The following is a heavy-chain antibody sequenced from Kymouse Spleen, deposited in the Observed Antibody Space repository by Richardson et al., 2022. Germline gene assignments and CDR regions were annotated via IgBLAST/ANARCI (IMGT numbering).Heavy chain of an antibody. D-gene: IGHD1-7*01. V-gene: IGHV1-69*05. J-gene: IGHJ6*02. CDR2: IIPIFGTA. Sequence: QVQLVQSGAEVKKPGSSVKVSCKASGGTFSSYAISWVRQAPGQGLEWMGGIIPIFGTANYAQKFQGRVTITTDESTSTAYMELSSLRSEDTAVYYCARDPTGTTKGYYYGMDVWGQGTTVTVSS. CDR3: ARDPTGTTKGYYYGMDV. CDR1: GGTFSSYA.